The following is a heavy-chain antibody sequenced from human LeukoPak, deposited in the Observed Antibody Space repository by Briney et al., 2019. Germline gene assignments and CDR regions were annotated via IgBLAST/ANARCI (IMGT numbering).Heavy chain of an antibody. D-gene: IGHD3-10*02. J-gene: IGHJ6*04. CDR1: GFTFSNYN. CDR2: ISTSSGTI. V-gene: IGHV3-48*01. CDR3: AELGITMIGGV. Sequence: GGSLRLSCAASGFTFSNYNMNWVRQAPGKGLEWVSYISTSSGTIYYADSVKGRFTISRDNAKNSLYLQMNSLRAEDTAVYYCAELGITMIGGVWGKGTTVTISS.